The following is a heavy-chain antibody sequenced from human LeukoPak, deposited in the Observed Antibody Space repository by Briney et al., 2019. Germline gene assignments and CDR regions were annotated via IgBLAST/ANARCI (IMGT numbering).Heavy chain of an antibody. CDR1: GFTFSSYA. CDR3: AKGSRTVTTPNFDL. D-gene: IGHD4-17*01. J-gene: IGHJ2*01. V-gene: IGHV3-23*01. CDR2: ISGSGGST. Sequence: GGSLRLSCATSGFTFSSYAMSWVRQAPGKGLDWVSVISGSGGSTYYADSVKGRFTISRDNSKNTLYLQMNSLRAEDTAVYYCAKGSRTVTTPNFDLWGRGTLVTVSS.